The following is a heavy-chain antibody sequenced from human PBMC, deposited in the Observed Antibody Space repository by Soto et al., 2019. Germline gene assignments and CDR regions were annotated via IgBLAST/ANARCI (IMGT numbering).Heavy chain of an antibody. CDR2: INHSGST. V-gene: IGHV4-34*01. Sequence: SETLSLTCAVYGGSFSGYYWSWIRQPPGKGLEWIGEINHSGSTNYNPSLKSRVTISVATSKNQFSLKLSSVTAADTAVYYCARAKDVASSGWYYYYYYMDVWGKGTTVTVAS. J-gene: IGHJ6*03. CDR1: GGSFSGYY. D-gene: IGHD6-19*01. CDR3: ARAKDVASSGWYYYYYYMDV.